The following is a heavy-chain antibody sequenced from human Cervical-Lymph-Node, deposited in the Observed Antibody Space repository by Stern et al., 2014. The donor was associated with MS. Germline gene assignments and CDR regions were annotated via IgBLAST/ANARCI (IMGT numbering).Heavy chain of an antibody. Sequence: QITLKESGPVVVKPTETLTLTCTVSGISLTYTGMGVSWIRQPPGKALEWLAPLFFNDQKSYSPSLENRLTISKDTSRDQVVLTMTDMDPADTATYYCARILAVSGTAYNWFDPWGQGTLVTVSS. CDR1: GISLTYTGMG. V-gene: IGHV2-26*01. J-gene: IGHJ5*02. D-gene: IGHD6-19*01. CDR3: ARILAVSGTAYNWFDP. CDR2: LFFNDQK.